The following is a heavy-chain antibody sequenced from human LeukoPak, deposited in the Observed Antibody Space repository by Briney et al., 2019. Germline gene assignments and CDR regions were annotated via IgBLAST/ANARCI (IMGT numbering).Heavy chain of an antibody. CDR3: ASVDYGSGSYPHQH. CDR2: INHSGST. CDR1: GGSFSGYY. V-gene: IGHV4-34*01. J-gene: IGHJ1*01. D-gene: IGHD3-10*01. Sequence: SETLSLTWAAYGGSFSGYYWSWIRQPPGKGLEWIGEINHSGSTKYNPSLKSRFTISVDTSKNQFSLKLSSVTAADTAVYYCASVDYGSGSYPHQHWGQGTLVTVSS.